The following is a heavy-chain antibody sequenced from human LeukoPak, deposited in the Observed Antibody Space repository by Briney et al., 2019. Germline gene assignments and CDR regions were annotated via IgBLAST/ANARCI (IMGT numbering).Heavy chain of an antibody. CDR2: ISSSSSYI. J-gene: IGHJ4*02. D-gene: IGHD5-18*01. Sequence: PGGSLRLSCAASGFTFSSYSMNWVRQAPGKGLEWVTSISSSSSYIYYADSVKGRFTISRDNAKNSLYLQMNSLRAEDTAVYYCARESVDTAMVTYYFDYWGQGTLVTVSS. CDR3: ARESVDTAMVTYYFDY. CDR1: GFTFSSYS. V-gene: IGHV3-21*01.